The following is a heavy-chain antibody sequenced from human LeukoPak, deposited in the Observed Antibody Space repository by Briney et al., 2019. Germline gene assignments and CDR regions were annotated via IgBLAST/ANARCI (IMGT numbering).Heavy chain of an antibody. V-gene: IGHV3-23*01. D-gene: IGHD6-13*01. CDR3: AKDSSSWYYYYGMDV. CDR1: GFTFSSYA. J-gene: IGHJ6*02. CDR2: ISGSGGST. Sequence: GGSLRLSCAASGFTFSSYAMSWVRQAPGKGLEWVSAISGSGGSTYYADSVKGRFTISRDNSKNTLYLQVNSLRAEDTAVYYCAKDSSSWYYYYGMDVWGQGTTVTVS.